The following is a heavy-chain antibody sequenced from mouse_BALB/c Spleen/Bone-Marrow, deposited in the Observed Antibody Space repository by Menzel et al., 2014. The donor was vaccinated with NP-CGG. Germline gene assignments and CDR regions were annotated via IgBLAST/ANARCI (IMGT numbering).Heavy chain of an antibody. CDR1: GYTFSNYW. CDR2: IHPGNSDT. Sequence: VQLQQSGTVLARPGAAVKMSCKASGYTFSNYWMRWIKQRPGQGLEWIGTIHPGNSDTTYNQKFKGKAKLTAVTSTSTAYMELSSLTNEDSAVYYCTTLARNNFDYWGQGTTFTVSS. CDR3: TTLARNNFDY. J-gene: IGHJ2*01. V-gene: IGHV1-5*01. D-gene: IGHD3-1*01.